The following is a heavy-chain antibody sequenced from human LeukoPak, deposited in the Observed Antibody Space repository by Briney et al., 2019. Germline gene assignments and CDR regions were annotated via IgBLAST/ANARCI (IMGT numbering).Heavy chain of an antibody. D-gene: IGHD1-14*01. J-gene: IGHJ4*02. V-gene: IGHV4-30-4*01. Sequence: PSQTLSLTCTVSGGSISSGDYYWSWIRQPPGKGLEWIGYIYYNGSTYYNPSLKSRVTISVDTSKNQFSLKLSRLTSDDTAVYYCARDLRKTVDYWGQGTLVTVSS. CDR3: ARDLRKTVDY. CDR2: IYYNGST. CDR1: GGSISSGDYY.